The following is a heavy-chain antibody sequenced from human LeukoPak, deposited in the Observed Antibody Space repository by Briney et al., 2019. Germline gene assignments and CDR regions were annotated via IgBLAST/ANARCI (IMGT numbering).Heavy chain of an antibody. V-gene: IGHV4-39*01. CDR2: IYYSGST. Sequence: PSETLSLTCTVSGGSISSSSYYWGWIRQPPGKGLEWTGSIYYSGSTYYNPSLKSRVTISVDTSKNQFSLKLSSVTAADTAVYYCAFSWTKTKTLDYWGQGTLVTVSS. CDR1: GGSISSSSYY. J-gene: IGHJ4*02. D-gene: IGHD3/OR15-3a*01. CDR3: AFSWTKTKTLDY.